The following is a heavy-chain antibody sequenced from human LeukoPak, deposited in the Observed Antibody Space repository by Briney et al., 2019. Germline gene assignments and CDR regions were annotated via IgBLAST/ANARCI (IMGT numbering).Heavy chain of an antibody. J-gene: IGHJ4*02. Sequence: SETLSLTCTVSGGSISSYYRSWIRQPPGKGLEWIGYIYYSGSTNYNPSLKSRVTISVDTSKNQFSLKLSSVTAEDTAVYYCARGGYYYDSSGYLDWGQGTLVTVSS. D-gene: IGHD3-22*01. CDR1: GGSISSYY. V-gene: IGHV4-59*01. CDR2: IYYSGST. CDR3: ARGGYYYDSSGYLD.